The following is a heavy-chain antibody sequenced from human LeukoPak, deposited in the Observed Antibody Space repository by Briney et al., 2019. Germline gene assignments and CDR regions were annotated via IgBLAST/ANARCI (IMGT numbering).Heavy chain of an antibody. V-gene: IGHV1-69*13. CDR2: IIPLFGSA. D-gene: IGHD3-10*01. J-gene: IGHJ4*02. CDR1: GGTFSNYA. CDR3: ARDLVGSAISYSAGAWDY. Sequence: ASVQFSCKASGGTFSNYAISWVRQAPGQGLEWMGGIIPLFGSADYAQKFQGRVTFTADESTSTAYMELGSVRPEDTAVYYCARDLVGSAISYSAGAWDYWGQGTLVTVSS.